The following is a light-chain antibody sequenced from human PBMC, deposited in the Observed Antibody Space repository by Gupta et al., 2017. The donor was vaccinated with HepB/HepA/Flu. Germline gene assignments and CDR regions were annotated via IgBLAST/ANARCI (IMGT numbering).Light chain of an antibody. CDR1: QDINNY. Sequence: DIQMTQSPSSLSASGGDRVTITCRASQDINNYLAWYQQKPGKVPKLLIYGASTLQSGGPSRFSGSGSGTDFTLTISSLQPEDVATYYCQKYNSVPLTFGGGTKVEIK. CDR2: GAS. V-gene: IGKV1-27*01. J-gene: IGKJ4*01. CDR3: QKYNSVPLT.